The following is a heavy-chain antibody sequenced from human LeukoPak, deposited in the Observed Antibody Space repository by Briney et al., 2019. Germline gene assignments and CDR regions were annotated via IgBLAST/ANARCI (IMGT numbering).Heavy chain of an antibody. V-gene: IGHV1-69*06. Sequence: ASVKVSCKASGGTFSSYAISWVRQAPGQGLEWMGGIIPIFGTANYAQKSQGRVTITADKSTSTAYMELSSLRSEDTAVYYCATILAVAGTSFDYWGQGTLVTVSS. CDR1: GGTFSSYA. J-gene: IGHJ4*02. CDR3: ATILAVAGTSFDY. D-gene: IGHD6-19*01. CDR2: IIPIFGTA.